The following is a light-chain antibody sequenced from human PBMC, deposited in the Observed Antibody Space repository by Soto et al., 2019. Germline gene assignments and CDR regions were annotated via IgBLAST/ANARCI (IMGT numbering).Light chain of an antibody. CDR1: SGDIGIYNF. CDR2: EVS. J-gene: IGLJ3*02. CDR3: TSYTRSSTWV. V-gene: IGLV2-14*01. Sequence: QSVLTQPASVSGSLGQSITISCTGTSGDIGIYNFVSWFQQHPARAPKLMIYEVSSRPSGVSNRCSGSKSGNTASLTISGLQAEDEADYYCTSYTRSSTWVFGGGTKLTVL.